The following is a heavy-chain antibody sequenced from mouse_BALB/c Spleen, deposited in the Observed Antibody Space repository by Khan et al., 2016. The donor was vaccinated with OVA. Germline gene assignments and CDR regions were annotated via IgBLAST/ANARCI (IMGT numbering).Heavy chain of an antibody. CDR2: IWAGGST. CDR1: GFSLSNYG. D-gene: IGHD2-10*01. CDR3: ARETAYYGNYESMDY. Sequence: QVQLKESGPGLVAPSQSLSITCTVSGFSLSNYGVNWVHQPPGKGLEWLGIIWAGGSTNYNSDLMSKLNIRKDEAKSQVFLNMNSLQTDDSAIYYCARETAYYGNYESMDYWGQGTSVTVSS. J-gene: IGHJ4*01. V-gene: IGHV2-9*02.